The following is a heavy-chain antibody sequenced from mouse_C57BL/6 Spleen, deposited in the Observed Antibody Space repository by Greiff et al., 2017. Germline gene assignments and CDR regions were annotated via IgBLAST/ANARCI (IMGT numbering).Heavy chain of an antibody. CDR3: ASPGSKSYWYFGV. J-gene: IGHJ1*03. Sequence: VQLKQSGPGLVKPSQSLSLTCSVTGYSITSGYYWNWIRQFPGNKLEWMGYISYDGSNNYNPSLKNRISITRDTSKNQFFLKLNSVTTEDTATYYCASPGSKSYWYFGVWGTGTTVTVSS. CDR2: ISYDGSN. D-gene: IGHD1-1*01. CDR1: GYSITSGYY. V-gene: IGHV3-6*01.